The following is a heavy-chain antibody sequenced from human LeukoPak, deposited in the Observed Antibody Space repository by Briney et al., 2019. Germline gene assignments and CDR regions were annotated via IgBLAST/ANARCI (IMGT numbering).Heavy chain of an antibody. D-gene: IGHD1-26*01. CDR1: GFTFVDYA. Sequence: GRSLRLSCAASGFTFVDYAMHWVRQAPGKGLEWVSGISWNSGSIGYADSVKGRFTISRDNAKNSLYLQMNSLRAEDMALYYCAKTSGSYLSSEAFDYWGQGTLVTASS. J-gene: IGHJ4*02. CDR3: AKTSGSYLSSEAFDY. CDR2: ISWNSGSI. V-gene: IGHV3-9*03.